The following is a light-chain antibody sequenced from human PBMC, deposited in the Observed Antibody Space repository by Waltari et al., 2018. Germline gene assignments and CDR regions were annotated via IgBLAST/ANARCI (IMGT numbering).Light chain of an antibody. CDR2: GAS. CDR1: ESFSRA. J-gene: IGKJ1*01. Sequence: EIVLTQSPGTLSLSVGDRATVSCRASESFSRALAWYKQKPGQAPRLLIYGASTRATGIPDRFSGSGSGTDFSLTISRLEPDDFAVYYCQHYLRLPVTFGQGTTVEI. V-gene: IGKV3-20*01. CDR3: QHYLRLPVT.